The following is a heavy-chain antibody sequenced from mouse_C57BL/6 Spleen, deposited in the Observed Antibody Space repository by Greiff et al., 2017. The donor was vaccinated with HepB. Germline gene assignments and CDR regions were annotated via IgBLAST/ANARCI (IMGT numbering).Heavy chain of an antibody. Sequence: EVMLVESGPELVKPGASVKISCKASGYSFTGYYINWVKQSPEKSLEWIGEINPSTGGTTYNQKFKAKATLTVDKSSSTAYMQLKSLTSEDSAVYYCARNGYDNYYAMDYWGQGTSVTVSS. CDR1: GYSFTGYY. V-gene: IGHV1-42*01. CDR3: ARNGYDNYYAMDY. J-gene: IGHJ4*01. D-gene: IGHD2-2*01. CDR2: INPSTGGT.